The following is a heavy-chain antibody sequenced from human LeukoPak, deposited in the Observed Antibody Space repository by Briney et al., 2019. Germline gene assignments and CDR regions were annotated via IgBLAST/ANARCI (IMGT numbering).Heavy chain of an antibody. Sequence: GGSLRLSCAASGFTFSNYAMSWVRQAPGKGLEWISAIGASGAGTYYADSVKGRFTISKDKSKNTLFLQMDTLRAEDTAIYYCAKDEGSSVTGGYYFDSWGQGALVTVSS. CDR3: AKDEGSSVTGGYYFDS. J-gene: IGHJ4*02. CDR2: IGASGAGT. V-gene: IGHV3-23*01. D-gene: IGHD2-21*02. CDR1: GFTFSNYA.